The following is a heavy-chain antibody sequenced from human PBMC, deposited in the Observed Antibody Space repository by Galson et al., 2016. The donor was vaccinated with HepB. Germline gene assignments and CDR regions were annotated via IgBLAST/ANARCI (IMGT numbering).Heavy chain of an antibody. D-gene: IGHD3-10*01. CDR1: GFSVSNNY. V-gene: IGHV3-53*01. Sequence: SLRLSCAASGFSVSNNYMSWVRQAPGKGLECVSVIHDGGSTNYADSVIGRFTISRDNSKNTLYLEMNSLRAEDVAVYYCARASGIRGIKGAMDVWGQGTTVSVSS. J-gene: IGHJ6*02. CDR3: ARASGIRGIKGAMDV. CDR2: IHDGGST.